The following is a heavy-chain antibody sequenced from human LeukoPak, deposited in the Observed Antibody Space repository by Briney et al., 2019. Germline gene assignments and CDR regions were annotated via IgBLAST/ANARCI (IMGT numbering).Heavy chain of an antibody. V-gene: IGHV3-11*01. D-gene: IGHD1-14*01. Sequence: GGSLRLSCATSGFTFCDYYMSWVRQAPGKGLEWVSYISSSGSTIYYADSVKGRFNISRDNAKNSLYMQMNSLRAEDTAVYYCARALSRTPYYVDYWGQGTLVTVSS. CDR3: ARALSRTPYYVDY. CDR1: GFTFCDYY. CDR2: ISSSGSTI. J-gene: IGHJ4*02.